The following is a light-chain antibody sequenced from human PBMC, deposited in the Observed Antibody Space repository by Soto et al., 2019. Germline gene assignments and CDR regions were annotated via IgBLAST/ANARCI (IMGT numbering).Light chain of an antibody. CDR2: KAS. CDR3: QQYDTSPLT. V-gene: IGKV1-5*03. CDR1: QSVNSW. Sequence: DIQMTQSPSTLSASVGDRVTITCRASQSVNSWLAWYQQKPGKAPKLLLHKASSLESGVPSRFSGSGSGTEFTLTISSLQPDDFGTYYCQQYDTSPLTFGGGTKVDI. J-gene: IGKJ4*01.